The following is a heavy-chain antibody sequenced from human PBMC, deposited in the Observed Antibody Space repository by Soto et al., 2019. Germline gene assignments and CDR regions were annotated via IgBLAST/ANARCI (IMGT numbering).Heavy chain of an antibody. J-gene: IGHJ6*02. D-gene: IGHD6-13*01. CDR2: INLSGST. Sequence: QVQLQQWGAGLLKPSETLSLTCAVYGGSFSGYYWSWIRQPPGKGLEWIGEINLSGSTNYNPSLKSRVTISVDTSKNQFSLKLSSVTAADTAVYYCARIAAAGTAYYYYGMDVWGQGTTVTVSS. CDR1: GGSFSGYY. CDR3: ARIAAAGTAYYYYGMDV. V-gene: IGHV4-34*01.